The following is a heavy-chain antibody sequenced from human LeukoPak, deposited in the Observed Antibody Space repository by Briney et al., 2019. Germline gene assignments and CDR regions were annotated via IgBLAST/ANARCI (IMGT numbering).Heavy chain of an antibody. D-gene: IGHD4-17*01. J-gene: IGHJ4*02. V-gene: IGHV1-69*06. CDR3: ARVETYYGDYGAFDY. CDR1: GGTFSSYA. CDR2: IIPIFGTA. Sequence: GASVKVSCKASGGTFSSYAISWVRQAPGQGLEWMGGIIPIFGTANYAQKFQGRVTITADKSTSTAYMELSSLRSEDTAVYYCARVETYYGDYGAFDYWGQGTLVTVSS.